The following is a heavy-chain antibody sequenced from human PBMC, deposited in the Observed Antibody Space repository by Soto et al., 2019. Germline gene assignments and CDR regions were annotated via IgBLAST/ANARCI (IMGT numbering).Heavy chain of an antibody. Sequence: PSETLSLTCAVSGYSISSSNWWGWIRQPPGKGLEWIGYIYYSGSTYYNPSLKSRVTMSVDTSKNQFSLKLSSVTAVDTAVYYCARVDSSITGTTCWFDPWGQGTLVTVS. J-gene: IGHJ5*02. V-gene: IGHV4-28*03. CDR1: GYSISSSNW. D-gene: IGHD1-20*01. CDR2: IYYSGST. CDR3: ARVDSSITGTTCWFDP.